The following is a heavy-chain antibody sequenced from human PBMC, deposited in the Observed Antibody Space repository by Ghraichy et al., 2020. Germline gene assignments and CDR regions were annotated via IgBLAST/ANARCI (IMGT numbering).Heavy chain of an antibody. Sequence: GGSLRLSCAASGFTFSSYSMNWVRQAPGKGLEWVSYISSSSSTIYYADSVKGRFTISRDNAKNSLYLQMNSLRDEDTAVYYCARDRRDIVVVRGIMDVWGQGTTVTVSS. CDR3: ARDRRDIVVVRGIMDV. V-gene: IGHV3-48*02. J-gene: IGHJ6*02. CDR2: ISSSSSTI. CDR1: GFTFSSYS. D-gene: IGHD2-2*01.